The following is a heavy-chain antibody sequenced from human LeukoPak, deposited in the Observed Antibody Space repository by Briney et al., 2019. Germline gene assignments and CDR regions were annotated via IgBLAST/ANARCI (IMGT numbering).Heavy chain of an antibody. D-gene: IGHD3-22*01. J-gene: IGHJ4*02. CDR1: GFTFSGSA. CDR3: ARHGNGDDTSAYTDY. Sequence: PGGSLRLSCAASGFTFSGSAIHWVRQASGKGLEWVGRIRNKANRHATLYAASMKGRFTLSRDDSTNTAYLQVDSLQTEDTAVYYCARHGNGDDTSAYTDYWGRGILVTVSS. V-gene: IGHV3-73*01. CDR2: IRNKANRHAT.